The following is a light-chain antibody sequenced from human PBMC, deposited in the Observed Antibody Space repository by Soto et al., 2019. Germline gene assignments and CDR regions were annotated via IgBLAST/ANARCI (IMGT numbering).Light chain of an antibody. CDR2: QDT. J-gene: IGLJ2*01. Sequence: SYELTQPPSVSVSPGQTANITCSGDKLGDKYACWYQQKPGQSPVLLIYQDTKRPSGIPERFSGSNSGTTATLTISGTQAMDEADYYCQVWDDNTKSDVFGGGTKLTVL. CDR1: KLGDKY. CDR3: QVWDDNTKSDV. V-gene: IGLV3-1*01.